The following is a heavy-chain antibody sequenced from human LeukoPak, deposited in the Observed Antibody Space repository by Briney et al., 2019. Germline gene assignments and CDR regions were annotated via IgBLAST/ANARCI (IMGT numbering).Heavy chain of an antibody. D-gene: IGHD1-26*01. CDR1: GFTFSDYY. Sequence: PGGSLRLSCASSGFTFSDYYMSWIRQAPGKGLEWVSHISGNSTYTNYADSVKGRFTISRDNANNSLYLQMNSLTAEDTAAFYCARVGSRGYYFDYWGQGTLVSVSS. CDR2: ISGNSTYT. V-gene: IGHV3-11*06. J-gene: IGHJ4*02. CDR3: ARVGSRGYYFDY.